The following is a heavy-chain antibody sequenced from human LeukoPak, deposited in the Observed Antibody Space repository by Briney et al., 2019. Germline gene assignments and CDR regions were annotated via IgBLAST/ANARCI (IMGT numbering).Heavy chain of an antibody. CDR3: ARIADYYDSSGYYPLYDY. V-gene: IGHV4-59*01. J-gene: IGHJ4*02. CDR1: GGSISSYY. CDR2: IYYSGST. Sequence: SETLSLTCTVSGGSISSYYWSWIRQPPGKGLEWIGYIYYSGSTNYNPSLKSRVTISVDTSKNQFSLKLSSVTAADTAVYYCARIADYYDSSGYYPLYDYWGQGTLVTVSS. D-gene: IGHD3-22*01.